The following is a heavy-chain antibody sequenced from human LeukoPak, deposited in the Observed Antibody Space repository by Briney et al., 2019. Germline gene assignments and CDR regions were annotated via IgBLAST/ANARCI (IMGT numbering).Heavy chain of an antibody. J-gene: IGHJ4*02. Sequence: GGSLRLSCAASGFTFSSYSMNWVRQAPGKGLEWVSYISSSSGFTNYADSVKGRFTISRDNAKNSLYLQMNSLRAEDTAVYYCARSLTAAGHFDFWGQGTLVTVSS. V-gene: IGHV3-21*05. CDR3: ARSLTAAGHFDF. D-gene: IGHD6-13*01. CDR1: GFTFSSYS. CDR2: ISSSSGFT.